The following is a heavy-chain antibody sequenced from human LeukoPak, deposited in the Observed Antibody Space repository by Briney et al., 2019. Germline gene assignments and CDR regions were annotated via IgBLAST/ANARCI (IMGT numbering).Heavy chain of an antibody. Sequence: GGPLRLSCAASGFTFSSYSMNWVRQAPGKGLEWVSSISSSSSYIYYADSVKGRFTISRDNAKNSLYLQMNSLRAEDTAVYYCASPTGGNSYYYGMDVWGQGTTVTVSS. CDR1: GFTFSSYS. V-gene: IGHV3-21*01. J-gene: IGHJ6*02. CDR2: ISSSSSYI. D-gene: IGHD4-23*01. CDR3: ASPTGGNSYYYGMDV.